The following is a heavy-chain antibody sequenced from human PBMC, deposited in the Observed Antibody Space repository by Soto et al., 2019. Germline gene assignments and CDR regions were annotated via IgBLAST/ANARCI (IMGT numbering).Heavy chain of an antibody. CDR1: GFTFDDYT. J-gene: IGHJ6*02. CDR3: AKDHSENYGMDV. CDR2: ISWDGGST. D-gene: IGHD1-26*01. Sequence: PGGSLRLSCAASGFTFDDYTMHWVRQAPGKGLEWVSLISWDGGSTYYADSVKGRFTISRDNSKNSLYLQMNSLRTEDTALYYCAKDHSENYGMDVWGQGTTVTVSS. V-gene: IGHV3-43*01.